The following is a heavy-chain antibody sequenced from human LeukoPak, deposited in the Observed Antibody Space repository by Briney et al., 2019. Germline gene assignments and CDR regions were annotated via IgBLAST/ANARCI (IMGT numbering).Heavy chain of an antibody. J-gene: IGHJ6*03. D-gene: IGHD2-21*01. CDR3: ARVEDCGGDCPSSYYYYYMDV. CDR2: MNPNSGNT. CDR1: GYTFTSYD. V-gene: IGHV1-8*01. Sequence: EASVKVSCKASGYTFTSYDINWVRQATGQGLEWMGWMNPNSGNTGYAQKFQGRVTMTRNTSISTAYMELSSLRSEDTAVYYCARVEDCGGDCPSSYYYYYMDVWGKGTTVTVSS.